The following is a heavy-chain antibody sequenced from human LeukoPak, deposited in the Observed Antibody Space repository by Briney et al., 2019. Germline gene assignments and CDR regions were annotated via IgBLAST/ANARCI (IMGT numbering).Heavy chain of an antibody. CDR1: GFTFSSYR. V-gene: IGHV3-21*01. CDR2: ISSSSSYI. D-gene: IGHD3-9*01. Sequence: PGGSLRLSCAASGFTFSSYRMNWVRRAPGKGLEWVSSISSSSSYIYYADSVKGRFTISRDNAKNSLHLQMNSLRAEDTAVYYCARVTNYDILTGYLDYWGQGTLVTVSS. CDR3: ARVTNYDILTGYLDY. J-gene: IGHJ4*02.